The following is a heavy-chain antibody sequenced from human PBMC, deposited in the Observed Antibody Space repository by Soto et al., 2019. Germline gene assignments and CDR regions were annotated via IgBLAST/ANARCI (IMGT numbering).Heavy chain of an antibody. CDR2: IIPIFGTA. D-gene: IGHD2-15*01. V-gene: IGHV1-69*01. CDR1: GGTFSSYA. J-gene: IGHJ1*01. CDR3: ARDLGRWLALAGWSEYCQP. Sequence: QVQLVQSGAEVKKPGSSVKVSCKASGGTFSSYAISWVRQAPGQGLEWMGGIIPIFGTATYAQKFQGRVTITEDESTSTAYMELSSLRSEDTAVYYCARDLGRWLALAGWSEYCQPWGQGTLVAVSS.